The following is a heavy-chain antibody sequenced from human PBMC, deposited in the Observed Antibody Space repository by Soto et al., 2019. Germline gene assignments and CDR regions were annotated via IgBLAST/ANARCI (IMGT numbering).Heavy chain of an antibody. CDR1: GGYISSYY. CDR3: ARSLSYHDVLTGRGWVFYFHY. V-gene: IGHV4-59*01. CDR2: IYYSGNT. D-gene: IGHD3-9*01. J-gene: IGHJ4*02. Sequence: QVRLQESGPGLVKPSETLSLTCTVSGGYISSYYWSWIRQPPGRGLEWIGDIYYSGNTNYNPSLKSPVTISVDTSRSQFSLELKSVTAAGTAVYYCARSLSYHDVLTGRGWVFYFHYWGQGALVIVSS.